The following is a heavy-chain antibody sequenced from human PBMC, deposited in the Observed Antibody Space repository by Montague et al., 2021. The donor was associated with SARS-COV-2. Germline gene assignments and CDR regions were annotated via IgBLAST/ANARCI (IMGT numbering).Heavy chain of an antibody. CDR3: ARGGVVWTFDY. D-gene: IGHD3-3*01. Sequence: SETLSLTCSVSGSSITNPHWSWIRQSPEKGLERIGYIYNRESTNYNPSLTSRVTMSVDTSKNQFSLNLTSVTAADTTVYYCARGGVVWTFDYWGRGVLVTVSS. CDR1: GSSITNPH. J-gene: IGHJ4*02. V-gene: IGHV4-59*11. CDR2: IYNREST.